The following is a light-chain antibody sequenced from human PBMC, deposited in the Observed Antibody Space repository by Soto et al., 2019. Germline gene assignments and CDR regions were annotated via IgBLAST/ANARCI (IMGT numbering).Light chain of an antibody. CDR1: SSDVGGYNY. CDR3: RSYTSSSTLV. J-gene: IGLJ2*01. CDR2: DVS. Sequence: QSVLTQPASVSGSPGQSITISCTGTSSDVGGYNYVSWYQQHPGKAPKLMIYDVSNRPSGVSNRFSGSKSGNTASLTISGLQAEDEADYYCRSYTSSSTLVFGVGTKLTVL. V-gene: IGLV2-14*01.